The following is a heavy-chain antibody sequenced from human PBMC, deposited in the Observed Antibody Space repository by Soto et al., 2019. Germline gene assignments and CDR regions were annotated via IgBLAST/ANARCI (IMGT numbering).Heavy chain of an antibody. D-gene: IGHD5-12*01. CDR1: GDSVSSNTAS. J-gene: IGHJ5*02. CDR2: TYFRSKWYN. V-gene: IGHV6-1*01. Sequence: SHTLSLTCAISGDSVSSNTASWNLIMQSASRGLEWLVRTYFRSKWYNDYAVSVKSRIIINPDTSNNQFSLQLNSVTPEDTAVYFCAKGDNLGPKTGYAFDPWGQGIMVTVSS. CDR3: AKGDNLGPKTGYAFDP.